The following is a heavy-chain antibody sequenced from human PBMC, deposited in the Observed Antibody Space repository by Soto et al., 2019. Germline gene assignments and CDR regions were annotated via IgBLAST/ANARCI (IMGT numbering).Heavy chain of an antibody. CDR2: INGDNGNT. D-gene: IGHD4-17*01. Sequence: QVQLVQSGAEVKKPGASVKVSCQASGYSFSNNGISWVRQAPGHGFEWMGWINGDNGNTNYAQKFQGRVTMTTDTSTSTAYIELRSLRSDDTAVYYCARDLGYGDYGTDFLGQGTLVTVSS. CDR3: ARDLGYGDYGTDF. CDR1: GYSFSNNG. J-gene: IGHJ4*02. V-gene: IGHV1-18*04.